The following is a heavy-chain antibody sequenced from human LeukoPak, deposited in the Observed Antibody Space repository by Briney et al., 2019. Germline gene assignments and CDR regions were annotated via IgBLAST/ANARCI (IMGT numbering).Heavy chain of an antibody. CDR2: ISAYNGNT. J-gene: IGHJ5*02. CDR3: ARDQSIRSWFDP. D-gene: IGHD3-9*01. V-gene: IGHV1-18*01. Sequence: ASVKVSCKASGYTFTRYGISWVRQAPGRGLEWMGWISAYNGNTNYAQKLQGRVTMTTDTSTSTAYMELRSLRSDDTAVYYCARDQSIRSWFDPWGQGTLVTVSS. CDR1: GYTFTRYG.